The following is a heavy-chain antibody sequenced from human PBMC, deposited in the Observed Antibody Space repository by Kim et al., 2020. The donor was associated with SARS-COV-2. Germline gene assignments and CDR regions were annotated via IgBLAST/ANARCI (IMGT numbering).Heavy chain of an antibody. D-gene: IGHD4-4*01. J-gene: IGHJ4*02. Sequence: NTSPSFPCHVTISADKSIRTAYLQWSSLKASDTAMYYCARYSNYDNYFDYWGQGTLVTVSS. V-gene: IGHV5-10-1*01. CDR3: ARYSNYDNYFDY.